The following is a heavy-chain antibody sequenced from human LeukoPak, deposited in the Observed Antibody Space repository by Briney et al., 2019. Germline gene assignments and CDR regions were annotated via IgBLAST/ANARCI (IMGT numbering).Heavy chain of an antibody. CDR1: GFTFNNYA. CDR2: ISGGGGST. D-gene: IGHD6-13*01. J-gene: IGHJ4*02. CDR3: AKAYSSSWHYFDY. V-gene: IGHV3-23*01. Sequence: GGSLRLSCAASGFTFNNYAMNWVRQAPGKGLEWVSTISGGGGSTFYADSVKGRFTISRDNSKNTLYLQMDSLRAEDTAVYYCAKAYSSSWHYFDYWGRGTLVTVSS.